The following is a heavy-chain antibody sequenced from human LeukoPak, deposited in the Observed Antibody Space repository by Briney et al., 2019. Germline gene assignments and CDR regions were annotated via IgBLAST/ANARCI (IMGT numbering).Heavy chain of an antibody. J-gene: IGHJ5*02. D-gene: IGHD6-13*01. V-gene: IGHV3-30*02. CDR2: IRPDGSNK. CDR3: AREGTQQQLPEAPCRFDP. Sequence: SGGSLRLSCVASGFTFSTYAMHWVRQAPGKGLEWVSFIRPDGSNKHYADSVKGRFSISRDNSKNTLYLQMNSLRAEDTAVYYCAREGTQQQLPEAPCRFDPWGQGTLVTVSS. CDR1: GFTFSTYA.